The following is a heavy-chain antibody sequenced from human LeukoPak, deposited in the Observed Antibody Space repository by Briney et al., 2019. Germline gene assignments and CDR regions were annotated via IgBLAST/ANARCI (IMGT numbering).Heavy chain of an antibody. Sequence: PSETLSLTCTVSGGSISSYYWSWIRQPAGKGLEWIGRIYTSGSTNYNPSLKSRVTMSVDTPKNQFSLKLSSVTAADTAVYYCARDSIYGDYESSAFDIWGQGTMVTVSS. V-gene: IGHV4-4*07. CDR3: ARDSIYGDYESSAFDI. CDR1: GGSISSYY. CDR2: IYTSGST. D-gene: IGHD4-17*01. J-gene: IGHJ3*02.